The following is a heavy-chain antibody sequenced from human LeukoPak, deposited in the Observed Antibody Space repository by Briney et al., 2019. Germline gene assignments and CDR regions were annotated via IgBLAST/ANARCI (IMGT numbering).Heavy chain of an antibody. CDR2: ISSSSSTI. Sequence: GGSLRLSCAASGFTFSSYSMNWVRQAPGKGLEWVSYISSSSSTIYYADSVKGRFTISRDNAKNSLYLQMNSLRAEDTAVYYCARGAGLIAVANDDYWGQGTLVTVSS. J-gene: IGHJ4*02. CDR1: GFTFSSYS. CDR3: ARGAGLIAVANDDY. V-gene: IGHV3-48*01. D-gene: IGHD6-19*01.